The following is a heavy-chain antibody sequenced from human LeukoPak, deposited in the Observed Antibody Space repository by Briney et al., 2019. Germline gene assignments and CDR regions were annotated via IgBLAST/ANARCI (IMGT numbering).Heavy chain of an antibody. CDR3: ARAPQSTYYYDSSGYYFDYFDY. CDR2: IYHSGST. Sequence: SETLSLTCAVSGGSISSSNWWSWVRQPPGKGLEWIGEIYHSGSTNYNPSLRSRVTISVDKSKNQFSLKLSSVTAADTAVYYCARAPQSTYYYDSSGYYFDYFDYWGQGTLVTVSS. J-gene: IGHJ4*02. D-gene: IGHD3-22*01. V-gene: IGHV4-4*02. CDR1: GGSISSSNW.